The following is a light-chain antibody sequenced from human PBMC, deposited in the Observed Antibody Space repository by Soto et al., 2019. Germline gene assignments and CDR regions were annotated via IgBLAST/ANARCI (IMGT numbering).Light chain of an antibody. Sequence: IVMTQSPDSLAESLGERATINCKSSQSVLYSATTKTYLAWYQQKPGQPPKLLISWASTGESVVPDRCSGSVSGTDFTLTISGLQAEDVAVYYCKQYYSSPLTFVGGTKVQMK. CDR2: WAS. V-gene: IGKV4-1*01. J-gene: IGKJ4*01. CDR3: KQYYSSPLT. CDR1: QSVLYSATTKTY.